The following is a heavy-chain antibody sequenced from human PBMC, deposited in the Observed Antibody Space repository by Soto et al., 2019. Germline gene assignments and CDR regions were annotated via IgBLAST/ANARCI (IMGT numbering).Heavy chain of an antibody. CDR2: IHQNGGI. D-gene: IGHD3-10*01. CDR1: RGSFSGYS. CDR3: ARGGMD. V-gene: IGHV4-34*01. J-gene: IGHJ4*02. Sequence: LSLTCAVSRGSFSGYSWSWTRQPPGKGLEWIGEIHQNGGINYNPSLKSRVTISVDMSKNEFSLRLTSVTAADTAIYYCARGGMDWGQGSLVTVSS.